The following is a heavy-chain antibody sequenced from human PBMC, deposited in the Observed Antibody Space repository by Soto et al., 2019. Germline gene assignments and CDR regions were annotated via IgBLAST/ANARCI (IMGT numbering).Heavy chain of an antibody. CDR3: ARALAAAGTALDY. CDR2: INAGNGNT. J-gene: IGHJ4*02. CDR1: GYTFTSYA. D-gene: IGHD6-13*01. V-gene: IGHV1-3*01. Sequence: GASVKVSCKASGYTFTSYAMHWVRQAPGQRLEWMGWINAGNGNTKYSQKFQGRVTITRDTSASTAYMELSRLRSDDTAVYYCARALAAAGTALDYWGQGTLVTVSS.